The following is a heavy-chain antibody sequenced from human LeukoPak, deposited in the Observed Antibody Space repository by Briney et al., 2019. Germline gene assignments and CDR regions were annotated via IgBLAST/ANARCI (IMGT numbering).Heavy chain of an antibody. CDR1: GFTFGDYA. D-gene: IGHD3-16*01. CDR2: IRSKAYGGTT. V-gene: IGHV3-49*04. CDR3: TRVPRRGIDY. Sequence: GGSLRLPCTASGFTFGDYAMSWVRQAPGKGLEWVGFIRSKAYGGTTEYAASVKGRFTISRDDSKSIAYLQMNSLKTEDTAVYYCTRVPRRGIDYWGQGTLVTVSS. J-gene: IGHJ4*02.